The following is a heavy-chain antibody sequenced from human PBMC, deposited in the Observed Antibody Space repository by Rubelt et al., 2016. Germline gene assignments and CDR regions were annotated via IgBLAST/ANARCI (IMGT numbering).Heavy chain of an antibody. V-gene: IGHV4-34*01. CDR2: INHSGST. Sequence: QVQLQQWGAGLLKPSETLSLTCAVYGGSFRGYYWSWIRQPPGKGLEWIGEINHSGSTTYNPTLKSGVTMSVDTSKEQFSLKLSSVTAADTALYYCARGGKQQLGPYYYVMDVWGQGTTVTVSS. CDR1: GGSFRGYY. J-gene: IGHJ6*02. D-gene: IGHD6-13*01. CDR3: ARGGKQQLGPYYYVMDV.